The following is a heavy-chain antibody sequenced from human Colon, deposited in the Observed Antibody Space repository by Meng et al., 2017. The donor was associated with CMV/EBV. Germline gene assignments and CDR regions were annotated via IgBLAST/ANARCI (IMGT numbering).Heavy chain of an antibody. V-gene: IGHV1-2*02. Sequence: QVQRVQAGGGVKEPGASVKVSCKTSGYTFSDYYMHWVRQAPGQGLEWMGWIRSDGSATNYAQKFRGRVTMTRDASVSTAYMELSGLTSDDTAVYFCVRSSGWSLFDYWGPGALVTVSS. CDR2: IRSDGSAT. J-gene: IGHJ4*02. CDR1: GYTFSDYY. D-gene: IGHD6-19*01. CDR3: VRSSGWSLFDY.